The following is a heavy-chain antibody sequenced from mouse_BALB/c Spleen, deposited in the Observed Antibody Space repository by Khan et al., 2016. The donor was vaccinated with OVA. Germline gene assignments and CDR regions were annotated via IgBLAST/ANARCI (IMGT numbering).Heavy chain of an antibody. V-gene: IGHV3-6*02. J-gene: IGHJ3*01. CDR3: ASKSYGKGAY. CDR2: ISYDGSN. CDR1: GYSITSGYY. Sequence: EVKLEVLGPGLVKPSQSLSLTCSVTGYSITSGYYWSWIRQFPGNRLEWMGYISYDGSNNYNPSLKNRISITRDTSKKQFFLKLNSVTTEDTATYYCASKSYGKGAYWGQGTLVTVSA. D-gene: IGHD2-1*01.